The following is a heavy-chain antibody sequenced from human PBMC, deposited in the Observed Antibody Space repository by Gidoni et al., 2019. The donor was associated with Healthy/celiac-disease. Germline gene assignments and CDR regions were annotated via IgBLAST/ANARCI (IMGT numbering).Heavy chain of an antibody. Sequence: EVQLVESGGGLVQPGRSLILSCAASGFPFDDSAMHWVRQAPGKGLEWVSCISWNSGSIGYADSVKGRFTISRDNAKNSLYLQMNSLRAEDTALYYCAKDSLPSTVTTGAFDIWGQGTMVTVSS. V-gene: IGHV3-9*01. J-gene: IGHJ3*02. CDR3: AKDSLPSTVTTGAFDI. CDR1: GFPFDDSA. CDR2: ISWNSGSI. D-gene: IGHD4-17*01.